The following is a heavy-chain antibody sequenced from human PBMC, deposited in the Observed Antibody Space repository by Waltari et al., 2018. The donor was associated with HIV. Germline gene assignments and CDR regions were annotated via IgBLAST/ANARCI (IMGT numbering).Heavy chain of an antibody. CDR3: ARQMTFYDAFDV. J-gene: IGHJ3*01. CDR1: GFSLTGYY. V-gene: IGHV1-2*02. Sequence: QVQMVQSGAEVKKPGASVKVSCKPSGFSLTGYYIHWVRQAPGQGLEWMGWIYSNTVDTNYGLQFEGRVTMTRDTSMRTAYMELRTLRSGDTALYYCARQMTFYDAFDVWGQGTVVTVSS. CDR2: IYSNTVDT.